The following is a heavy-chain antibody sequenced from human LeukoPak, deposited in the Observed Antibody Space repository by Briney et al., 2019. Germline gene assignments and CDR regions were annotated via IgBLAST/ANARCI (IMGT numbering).Heavy chain of an antibody. D-gene: IGHD2-21*01. J-gene: IGHJ4*02. CDR2: IYYSGST. Sequence: PSETLSLTCTVSGGAISSGGNYWSWIRQPPGKGLEWIGYIYYSGSTYYNPSLKSRLTISVDMSKNQFSLQLTSVTAADTAVYYCARAYMFVGGGGQTYLDYWGQGTLVTVSS. CDR3: ARAYMFVGGGGQTYLDY. CDR1: GGAISSGGNY. V-gene: IGHV4-30-4*01.